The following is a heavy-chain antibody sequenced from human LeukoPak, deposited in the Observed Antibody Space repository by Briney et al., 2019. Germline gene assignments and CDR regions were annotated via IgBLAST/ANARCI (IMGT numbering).Heavy chain of an antibody. Sequence: ASVKVSCKASGYTFISYYMHWVRQAPGQGLEWMGWISAYNGYTNYVQKLQGRVTVTTDTSTSTAYMELRSLRSDDTAVYYCARRGNKSGSSPIDYWGQGTLVTVSS. J-gene: IGHJ4*02. CDR3: ARRGNKSGSSPIDY. CDR2: ISAYNGYT. CDR1: GYTFISYY. D-gene: IGHD1-26*01. V-gene: IGHV1-18*04.